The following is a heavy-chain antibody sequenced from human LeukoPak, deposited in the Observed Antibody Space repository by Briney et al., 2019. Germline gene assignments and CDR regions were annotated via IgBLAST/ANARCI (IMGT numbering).Heavy chain of an antibody. D-gene: IGHD6-6*01. V-gene: IGHV3-66*01. J-gene: IGHJ4*02. CDR2: IYSGGST. CDR1: RFTVSSNY. Sequence: GGSLRLSCAASRFTVSSNYMSWVRQAPGKGLEWVSVIYSGGSTYYADSVKGRFTISRDNSKNTLYLQMNSLRAEDTAVYYCASPQGGSSAYYFDYWGQGTLVTVSS. CDR3: ASPQGGSSAYYFDY.